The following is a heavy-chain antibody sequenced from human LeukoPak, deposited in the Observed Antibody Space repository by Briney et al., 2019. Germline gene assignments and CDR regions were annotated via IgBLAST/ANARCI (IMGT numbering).Heavy chain of an antibody. CDR2: IKSKTDGGTT. J-gene: IGHJ6*03. V-gene: IGHV3-15*01. CDR3: TTGRITSLGVVIKAHYYYYMDV. Sequence: PGGSLRLSCAASGFTFSNDWMSWVRQAPGKGLEWVGRIKSKTDGGTTDYAATVKGRFTISRDDSKNTLYLQMNSLKTEDTAVYYCTTGRITSLGVVIKAHYYYYMDVWGKGTTVTVSS. CDR1: GFTFSNDW. D-gene: IGHD3-3*01.